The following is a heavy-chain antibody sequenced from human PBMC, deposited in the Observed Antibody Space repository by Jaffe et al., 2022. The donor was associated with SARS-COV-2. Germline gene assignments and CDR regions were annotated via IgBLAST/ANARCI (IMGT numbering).Heavy chain of an antibody. CDR1: GFTFSSYW. CDR3: ARDRTGVRAPGTELDY. V-gene: IGHV3-74*01. D-gene: IGHD6-13*01. Sequence: EVQLVESGGGLVQPGGSLRLSCAASGFTFSSYWMHWVRQVPGKGLVWVSRMNDDGGTTHYADSVKGRFTISRDNAKNTLYLQMDGLRAEDTAVYYCARDRTGVRAPGTELDYWGQGTLVTVSS. J-gene: IGHJ4*02. CDR2: MNDDGGTT.